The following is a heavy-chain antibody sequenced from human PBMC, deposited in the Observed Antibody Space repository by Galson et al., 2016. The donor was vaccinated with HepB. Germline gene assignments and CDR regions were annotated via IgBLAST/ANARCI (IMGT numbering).Heavy chain of an antibody. Sequence: SLRLSCAASGFIFEDYAMHWVRQSPGKGLEWVGGISHNSDVLGYADSVKGRFTISRDDAKDSLYLDMNSLRSEDTAFYFCAKDSAPPETKVETGGFDVWGPGTMVTVSS. J-gene: IGHJ3*01. V-gene: IGHV3-9*01. D-gene: IGHD2-21*02. CDR3: AKDSAPPETKVETGGFDV. CDR2: ISHNSDVL. CDR1: GFIFEDYA.